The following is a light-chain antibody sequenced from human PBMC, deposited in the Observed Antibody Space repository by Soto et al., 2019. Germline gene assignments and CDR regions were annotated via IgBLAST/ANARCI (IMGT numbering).Light chain of an antibody. J-gene: IGKJ5*01. CDR3: QQRSSWPPIT. CDR1: QSVSTT. CDR2: GAS. Sequence: EIVMTQSPDTLSLSPGERATLFCRASQSVSTTVAWYQQRPGQAPRLLIYGASHRATGIPARFSGSGSGTDFTLTIDNLEPEDFAIYYCQQRSSWPPITFGQGTRLEI. V-gene: IGKV3-11*01.